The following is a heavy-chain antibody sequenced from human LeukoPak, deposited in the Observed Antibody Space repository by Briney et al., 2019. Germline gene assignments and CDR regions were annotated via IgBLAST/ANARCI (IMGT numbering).Heavy chain of an antibody. CDR3: ARVRQYSSNSFDI. J-gene: IGHJ3*02. Sequence: GGSLRLSCAASGFTFSSYGMHWVRQAPGKGLEWVAVVSYDGSNTYYADSVKGRFTISRDNSKNTLYLQMNSLRAEDTALYYCARVRQYSSNSFDIWGQGTMVTVSS. D-gene: IGHD6-13*01. V-gene: IGHV3-30*03. CDR1: GFTFSSYG. CDR2: VSYDGSNT.